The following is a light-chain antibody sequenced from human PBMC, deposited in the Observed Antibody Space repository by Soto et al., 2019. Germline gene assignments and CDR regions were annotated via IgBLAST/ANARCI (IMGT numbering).Light chain of an antibody. Sequence: SQLTQSPSSLSASVGDRVTITCRASQDISSYLAWYQQEPGKAPKLLIYAASTLQSGVPSRFSGSGSGTEFTLTISSLQPDDFATYYCQQYTRTFGQGTKVDIK. J-gene: IGKJ1*01. CDR1: QDISSY. CDR3: QQYTRT. CDR2: AAS. V-gene: IGKV1-9*01.